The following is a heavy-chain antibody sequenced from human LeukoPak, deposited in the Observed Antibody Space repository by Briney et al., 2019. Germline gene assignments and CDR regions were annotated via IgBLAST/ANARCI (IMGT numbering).Heavy chain of an antibody. Sequence: ASVKVSCKASGYTFTHYGISWVRQAPGQGLEWMGWINPNSGGTNYAQKFQGRVTMTRDTSISTAYMELSRLRSDDTAVYYCARELLVRGSDSIYFDYWGQGTLVTVSS. D-gene: IGHD3-10*01. CDR1: GYTFTHYG. CDR3: ARELLVRGSDSIYFDY. CDR2: INPNSGGT. J-gene: IGHJ4*02. V-gene: IGHV1-2*02.